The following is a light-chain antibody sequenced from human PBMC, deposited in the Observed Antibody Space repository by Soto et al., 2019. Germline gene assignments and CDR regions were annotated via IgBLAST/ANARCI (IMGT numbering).Light chain of an antibody. CDR2: GAS. CDR1: QSVSRN. J-gene: IGKJ1*01. V-gene: IGKV3-15*01. Sequence: EIVMTQSPATLSVSPGERATLSCRARQSVSRNLAWFQQKPGQAPRLLIYGASTRATGIPARFSGSGSGTEFILTISSLQSEDFAVYYCQQYNQWPPWTFGQGTKVEIK. CDR3: QQYNQWPPWT.